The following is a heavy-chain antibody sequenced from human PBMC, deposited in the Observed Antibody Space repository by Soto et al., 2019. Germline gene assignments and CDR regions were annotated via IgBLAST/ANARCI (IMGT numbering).Heavy chain of an antibody. Sequence: EVQLVESGGGLVQPGGSLRLSCAASGFTFSSYSMNWVRQAPGKGLEWVSYISSSSSTIYYADSVKGRFTISRDNAKNSLYLQMNSLRDEDTAVYYCARGIRIAAAVPHYYYYYGMDVWGQGTTVTVS. CDR2: ISSSSSTI. CDR3: ARGIRIAAAVPHYYYYYGMDV. D-gene: IGHD6-13*01. V-gene: IGHV3-48*02. CDR1: GFTFSSYS. J-gene: IGHJ6*02.